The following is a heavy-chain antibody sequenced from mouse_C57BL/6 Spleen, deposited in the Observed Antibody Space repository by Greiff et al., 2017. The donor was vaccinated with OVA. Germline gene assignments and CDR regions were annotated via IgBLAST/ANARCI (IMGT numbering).Heavy chain of an antibody. J-gene: IGHJ1*03. CDR3: ARPGTDWYFDV. D-gene: IGHD4-1*01. V-gene: IGHV5-12*01. Sequence: EVKLVESGGGLVQPGGSLKLSCAASGFTFSDYYMYWVRQTPEKRLEWVAYISNGGGSTYYPDTVKGRFTISRDNAKNTLYLQMSRLKSEDTAMYYCARPGTDWYFDVWGTGTTVTVSS. CDR2: ISNGGGST. CDR1: GFTFSDYY.